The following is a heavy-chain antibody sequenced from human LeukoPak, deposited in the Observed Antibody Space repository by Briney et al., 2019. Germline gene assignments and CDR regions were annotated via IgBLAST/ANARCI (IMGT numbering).Heavy chain of an antibody. CDR1: GYSFTSYW. V-gene: IGHV5-51*01. D-gene: IGHD4-4*01. J-gene: IGHJ6*02. CDR2: IYPGDSDT. Sequence: GESLKISCKGSGYSFTSYWLGWVRQMPGKGLEWMGIIYPGDSDTRYSPSFQGQVTISADKSISTAYLQWSSLKASDTAMYYCARLTVTRYYGMDVWGQGTTVTVSS. CDR3: ARLTVTRYYGMDV.